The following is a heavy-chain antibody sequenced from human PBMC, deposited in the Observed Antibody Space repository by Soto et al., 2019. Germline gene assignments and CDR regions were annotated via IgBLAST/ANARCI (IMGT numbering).Heavy chain of an antibody. Sequence: GASVKVSCKASGGTFSSYAISWVRQAPGQGLEWMGGIIPIFGTANYAQKFQGRVTITADKSTSTAYMELSSLRSEDTAVYYCARGDMTTVLSLAFDIWGQGTMVTVSS. J-gene: IGHJ3*02. CDR1: GGTFSSYA. D-gene: IGHD4-17*01. CDR2: IIPIFGTA. CDR3: ARGDMTTVLSLAFDI. V-gene: IGHV1-69*06.